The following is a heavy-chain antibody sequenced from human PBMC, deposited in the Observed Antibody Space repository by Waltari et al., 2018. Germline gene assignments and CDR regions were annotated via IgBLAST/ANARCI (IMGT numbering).Heavy chain of an antibody. V-gene: IGHV3-30-3*01. CDR2: ISYDGSNK. CDR1: GFTFSSFA. D-gene: IGHD3-10*01. Sequence: QVQLVESGGGVVQPGRSLRLSCAASGFTFSSFAMHWVRQAPGKWLGWLAVISYDGSNKYSADSGKGRFTISRDNSKNTLYLQMNSLRAEDTAVYYCARESGYYWGQGTLVTVCS. CDR3: ARESGYY. J-gene: IGHJ4*02.